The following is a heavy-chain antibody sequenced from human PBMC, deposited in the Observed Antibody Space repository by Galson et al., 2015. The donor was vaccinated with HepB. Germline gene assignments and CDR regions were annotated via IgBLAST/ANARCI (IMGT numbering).Heavy chain of an antibody. J-gene: IGHJ6*03. CDR2: ISPIFGTA. CDR3: ASDSKRGFLCVERPYYNYYMDV. Sequence: SVKVSCKASGGTFSSYAISWVRQAPGQGLEWMGGISPIFGTANYAQKFQGRVTITADESTSTAYMELSSLRTEDTAVYYCASDSKRGFLCVERPYYNYYMDVWGKGTTVTVSS. CDR1: GGTFSSYA. V-gene: IGHV1-69*13. D-gene: IGHD2/OR15-2a*01.